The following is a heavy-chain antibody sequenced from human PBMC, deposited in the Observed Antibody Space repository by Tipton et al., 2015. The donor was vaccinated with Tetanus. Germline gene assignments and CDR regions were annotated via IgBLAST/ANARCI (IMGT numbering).Heavy chain of an antibody. CDR3: VRGGEPKPPFGI. CDR1: GFTFSSYW. D-gene: IGHD1-14*01. CDR2: IKTDGSAT. J-gene: IGHJ3*02. V-gene: IGHV3-74*01. Sequence: SLRLSCAASGFTFSSYWMHWVRQAPGKGLVWVSRIKTDGSATFYADSVKGRFTISRDNAKNTLYLQMNSLRAEDTAVYFCVRGGEPKPPFGIWGQGTMVTVSS.